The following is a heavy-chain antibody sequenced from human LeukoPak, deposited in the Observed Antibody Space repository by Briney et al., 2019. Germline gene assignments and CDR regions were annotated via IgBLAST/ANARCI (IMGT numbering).Heavy chain of an antibody. CDR1: GGSISSYY. CDR3: ARDAPLDYYDSSGYWGPLYYFDY. CDR2: IYTSGST. V-gene: IGHV4-4*07. Sequence: PSETLSLTCTVSGGSISSYYWSWIRQPAGKGLEWIGRIYTSGSTNYNPSLKSRVTISVDTSKNQFSLKLSSVTAADTAVYYCARDAPLDYYDSSGYWGPLYYFDYWGQGTLVTVSS. D-gene: IGHD3-22*01. J-gene: IGHJ4*02.